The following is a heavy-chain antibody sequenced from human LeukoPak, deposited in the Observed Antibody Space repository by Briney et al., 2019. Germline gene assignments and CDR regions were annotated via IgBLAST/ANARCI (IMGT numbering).Heavy chain of an antibody. Sequence: PGGSLRLSCAASGFTFRSYGMHWDRQAPGKGLEWVAVVWYDGSNKYYADSVKGRFTISRDNSNNTLYLQMNSLRAEDTAVYYCAIEVTTRIFDYWGQGTLVTVSS. CDR2: VWYDGSNK. CDR3: AIEVTTRIFDY. J-gene: IGHJ4*02. CDR1: GFTFRSYG. D-gene: IGHD5-12*01. V-gene: IGHV3-33*01.